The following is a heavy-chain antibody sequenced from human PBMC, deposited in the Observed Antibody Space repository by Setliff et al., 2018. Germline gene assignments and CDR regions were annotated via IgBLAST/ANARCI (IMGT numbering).Heavy chain of an antibody. Sequence: SETLSLTCTVSGGSISSSSYYWGWIRQPPGKGLEWIGSIYYSGSTYYNPSLKSRVTISVDTSKNQFSLKLSSVTAADTAVYYCARVSQYSSSWYNYYYGMDVWGQGTTVTVSS. J-gene: IGHJ6*02. CDR1: GGSISSSSYY. CDR2: IYYSGST. D-gene: IGHD6-13*01. V-gene: IGHV4-39*07. CDR3: ARVSQYSSSWYNYYYGMDV.